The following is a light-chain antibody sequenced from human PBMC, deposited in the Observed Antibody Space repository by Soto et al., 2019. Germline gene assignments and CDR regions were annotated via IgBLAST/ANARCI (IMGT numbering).Light chain of an antibody. CDR1: QSISSW. Sequence: DIQMTQSPSTLSASVGDRVTITCRASQSISSWLAWYQQKPGKAPNLLIYKASSLESGVPSRCSGSGCGTEFTLPISSLQHDDFATYYCQQYNSYPLTFGGGTKVEIK. J-gene: IGKJ4*01. CDR2: KAS. CDR3: QQYNSYPLT. V-gene: IGKV1-5*03.